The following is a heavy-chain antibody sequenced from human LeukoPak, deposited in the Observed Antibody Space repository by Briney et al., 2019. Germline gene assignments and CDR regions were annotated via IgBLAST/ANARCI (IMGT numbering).Heavy chain of an antibody. V-gene: IGHV3-48*04. CDR3: ARDRDPKYYDFWSGYYKGDYYYYYGMDV. CDR2: ISSSGSTI. Sequence: GGSLRLSCAASGFTFSSYGMHWVRQAPGKGLEWVSYISSSGSTIYYADSVKGRFTISRDNAKNSLYLQMNSLRAEDTAVYYCARDRDPKYYDFWSGYYKGDYYYYYGMDVWGQGTTVTVSS. CDR1: GFTFSSYG. D-gene: IGHD3-3*01. J-gene: IGHJ6*02.